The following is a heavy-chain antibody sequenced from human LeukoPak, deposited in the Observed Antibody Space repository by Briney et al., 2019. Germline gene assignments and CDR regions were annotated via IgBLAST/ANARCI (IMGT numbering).Heavy chain of an antibody. CDR1: GYTLTELS. CDR2: FDPEDGET. J-gene: IGHJ4*02. V-gene: IGHV1-24*01. Sequence: GASVKVSCKVSGYTLTELSMHWVRQASGKGLEWMGGFDPEDGETIYAQKFQGRVTMTEDTSTDTAYMELSSLSSEDTAVYYCATVFGKWSTGDYFDYWGQGTLVTVSS. CDR3: ATVFGKWSTGDYFDY. D-gene: IGHD3-10*02.